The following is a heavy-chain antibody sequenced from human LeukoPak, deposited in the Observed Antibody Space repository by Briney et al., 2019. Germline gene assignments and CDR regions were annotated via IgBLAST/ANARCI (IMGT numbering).Heavy chain of an antibody. CDR2: MYYSGST. CDR1: GGSISSYY. J-gene: IGHJ4*02. Sequence: SETLSLTCTVSGGSISSYYWSWIRQPPGKGLEWIGYMYYSGSTNYNPSLKSRVTISVDTSKNQFSLKLSSVTAADPAVYYCASTTVTTGGVDYWGQGTLVTVSS. V-gene: IGHV4-59*01. D-gene: IGHD4-17*01. CDR3: ASTTVTTGGVDY.